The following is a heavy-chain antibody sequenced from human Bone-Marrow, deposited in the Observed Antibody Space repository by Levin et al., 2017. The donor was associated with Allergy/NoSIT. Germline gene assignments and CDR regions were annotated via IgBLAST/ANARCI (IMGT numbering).Heavy chain of an antibody. CDR3: AGDRNWGDSYDGAFDI. CDR2: IYYSGST. V-gene: IGHV4-39*07. Sequence: ESLKISCTVSGGSISTSSYYWGWIRQPPGKGLEWIGSIYYSGSTYYNPSLKSRVTITVDTSKNQFSLKLSSVTAADTAVYYCAGDRNWGDSYDGAFDIWGQGTMVTVSS. J-gene: IGHJ3*02. CDR1: GGSISTSSYY. D-gene: IGHD5-18*01.